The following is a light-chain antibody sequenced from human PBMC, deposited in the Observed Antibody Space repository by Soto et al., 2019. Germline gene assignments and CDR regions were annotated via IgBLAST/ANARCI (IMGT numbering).Light chain of an antibody. Sequence: SALTQPASVSGSPGQSITISCTGTSSDVGGYSYVSWYQQHPGKAPKLMIYDVSNRPSGVSNRFSGSKSGNTASLTISGLQAEDEADYYCSSYTSSSISYVFGTGTKVTVL. CDR3: SSYTSSSISYV. CDR1: SSDVGGYSY. V-gene: IGLV2-14*01. J-gene: IGLJ1*01. CDR2: DVS.